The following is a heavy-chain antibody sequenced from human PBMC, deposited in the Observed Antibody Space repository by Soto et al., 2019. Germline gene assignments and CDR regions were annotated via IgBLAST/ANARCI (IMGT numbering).Heavy chain of an antibody. J-gene: IGHJ4*02. Sequence: EVQLVESGGGLVQPGGSLRLSCAASGFTFSSYWMSWVRQAPGKGLEWVANIKEDGSERDYVDSVKGRFTISRDNAKNSLYLQMNSRRAEDTAVYYCARATGADKEDYWGQGTLVTVSS. CDR1: GFTFSSYW. V-gene: IGHV3-7*04. CDR2: IKEDGSER. D-gene: IGHD3-10*01. CDR3: ARATGADKEDY.